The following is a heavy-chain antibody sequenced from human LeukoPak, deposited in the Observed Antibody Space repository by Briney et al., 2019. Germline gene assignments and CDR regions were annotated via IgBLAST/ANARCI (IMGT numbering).Heavy chain of an antibody. J-gene: IGHJ4*02. Sequence: ASVKVSCKASGYTFTSYGISWVRQAPGQGLEWMGWISAYNGNTNYAQKLQGRVTMTTGTSTSTAYMELRSLRSDDTAVYYCAREWSVCDSSGCAGYYFDYWGQGTLVTVSS. V-gene: IGHV1-18*01. D-gene: IGHD3-22*01. CDR1: GYTFTSYG. CDR3: AREWSVCDSSGCAGYYFDY. CDR2: ISAYNGNT.